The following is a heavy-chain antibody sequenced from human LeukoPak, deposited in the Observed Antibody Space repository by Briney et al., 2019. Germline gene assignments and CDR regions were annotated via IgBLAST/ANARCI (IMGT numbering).Heavy chain of an antibody. V-gene: IGHV4-34*01. D-gene: IGHD4-11*01. CDR1: GGPFSGYY. J-gene: IGHJ5*02. CDR3: ARGIYSNSENWFDP. Sequence: SETLSLTCAVYGGPFSGYYWSWIRQPPGKGLEWIGEINHSGSTNYNPSLKSRVTISVDTSKNQFSLKLSSVTAADTAVYYCARGIYSNSENWFDPRGQGTLVTVSS. CDR2: INHSGST.